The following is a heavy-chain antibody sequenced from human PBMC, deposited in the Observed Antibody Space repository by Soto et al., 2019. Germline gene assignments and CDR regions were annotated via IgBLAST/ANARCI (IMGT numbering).Heavy chain of an antibody. CDR1: GGSSSNYY. V-gene: IGHV4-59*08. J-gene: IGHJ4*02. D-gene: IGHD3-3*01. CDR2: IHYSGNT. Sequence: LVTLCVTWSVSGGSSSNYYWSCIRQPPGKGLEWIGYIHYSGNTKYTPSLKSRVTISTDTSKNQFSLKLSSVTAADTAVYYCARGHYDFWSGYFATIDYWGQGSLVTVSS. CDR3: ARGHYDFWSGYFATIDY.